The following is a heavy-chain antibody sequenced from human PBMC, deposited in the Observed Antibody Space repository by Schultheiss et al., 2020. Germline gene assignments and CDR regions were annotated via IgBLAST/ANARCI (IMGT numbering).Heavy chain of an antibody. CDR3: ARVYDSSGYYNYFDY. V-gene: IGHV5-51*01. CDR1: GYSFTSYW. CDR2: IYPGDSDT. J-gene: IGHJ4*02. Sequence: GESLKISCKGYGYSFTSYWIGWVRQMPGKGLEWMGIIYPGDSDTRYSPSFQGQVTISADKSISTAYLQWSSLKASDTAMYYCARVYDSSGYYNYFDYWGQGTLVTVSS. D-gene: IGHD3-22*01.